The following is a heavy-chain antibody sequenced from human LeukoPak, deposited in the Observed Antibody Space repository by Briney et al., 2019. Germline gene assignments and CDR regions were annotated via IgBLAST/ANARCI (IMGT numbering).Heavy chain of an antibody. J-gene: IGHJ4*02. CDR2: IYPGDSDT. Sequence: GESLKISCKGSGYSFTSYWIGWVRQMPGKGLEWTGIIYPGDSDTRYSPSFQGQVTISADKSISTAYPQWSRLKASDTAMYYCARAGESSGWYYWGQGTLVTVSS. D-gene: IGHD6-19*01. V-gene: IGHV5-51*01. CDR3: ARAGESSGWYY. CDR1: GYSFTSYW.